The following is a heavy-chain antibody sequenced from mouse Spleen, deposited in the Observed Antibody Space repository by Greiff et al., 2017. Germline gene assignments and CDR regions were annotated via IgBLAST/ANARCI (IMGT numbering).Heavy chain of an antibody. CDR2: IWSGGST. CDR3: ARNPDYDYDRTWFAY. D-gene: IGHD2-4*01. CDR1: GFSLTSYG. J-gene: IGHJ3*01. Sequence: VKLVESGPGLVQPSQSLSITCTVSGFSLTSYGVHWVRQSPGKGLEWLGVIWSGGSTDYNAAFISRLSISKDNSKSQVFFKMNSLQADDTAIYYCARNPDYDYDRTWFAYWGQGTLVTVSA. V-gene: IGHV2-2*01.